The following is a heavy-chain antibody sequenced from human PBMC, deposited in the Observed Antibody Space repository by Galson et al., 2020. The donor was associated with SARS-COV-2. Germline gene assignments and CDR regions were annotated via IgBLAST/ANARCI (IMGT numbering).Heavy chain of an antibody. Sequence: GGSLSLSCVASGFTFSSYSMNWVRQAPGKGLEWVSYISSDGTTIYYADSVKGRFTISRDNAKNSLYLHMKSLEDEDTAMYYCARVFWTSNGHRGIVGFADYWGQGTLVTVSS. CDR3: ARVFWTSNGHRGIVGFADY. D-gene: IGHD3-3*01. CDR2: ISSDGTTI. V-gene: IGHV3-48*02. J-gene: IGHJ4*02. CDR1: GFTFSSYS.